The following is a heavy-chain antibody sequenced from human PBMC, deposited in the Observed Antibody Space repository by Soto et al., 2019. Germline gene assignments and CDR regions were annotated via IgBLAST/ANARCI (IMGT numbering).Heavy chain of an antibody. Sequence: GGSLRLSCAASGFTFSNYAMCWVRQAPGKXLEWVSGISGSGGTIYYADSVKGRFTISRDNSKNTLYLQMNSLRAEDTAIYFCAKDQVAARRYYYYGMDVWGQGTTVTVSS. J-gene: IGHJ6*02. CDR2: ISGSGGTI. V-gene: IGHV3-23*01. D-gene: IGHD6-6*01. CDR1: GFTFSNYA. CDR3: AKDQVAARRYYYYGMDV.